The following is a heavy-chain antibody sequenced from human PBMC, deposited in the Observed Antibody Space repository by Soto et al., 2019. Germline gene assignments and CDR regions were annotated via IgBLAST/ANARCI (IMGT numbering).Heavy chain of an antibody. CDR1: GGSVSSGSYY. CDR3: ARESASAMVTLFDY. V-gene: IGHV4-61*01. CDR2: IYYSGST. Sequence: TSETLSLTCTVSGGSVSSGSYYWSWIRQPPGKGLEWIGYIYYSGSTNYNPSLKSRVTISVDTSKNQFSLKLSSVTAADTAVYYCARESASAMVTLFDYWGQGTLVTVSS. J-gene: IGHJ4*02. D-gene: IGHD5-18*01.